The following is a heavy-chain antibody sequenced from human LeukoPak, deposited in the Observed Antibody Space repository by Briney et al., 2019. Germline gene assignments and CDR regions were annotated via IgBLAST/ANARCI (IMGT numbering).Heavy chain of an antibody. Sequence: ASVKVSCKASGFTFTSSAMQWVRQARGQRLEWIGWIVVGSGNTNYAQKFQERVTITRDMSTSTAYMELSRLRSDDTAVYYCARMLPRDGYIYWGQGTLVTVSS. D-gene: IGHD5-24*01. CDR2: IVVGSGNT. J-gene: IGHJ4*02. V-gene: IGHV1-58*02. CDR1: GFTFTSSA. CDR3: ARMLPRDGYIY.